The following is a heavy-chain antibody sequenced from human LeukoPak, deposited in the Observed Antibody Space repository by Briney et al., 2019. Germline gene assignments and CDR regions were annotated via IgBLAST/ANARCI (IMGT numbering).Heavy chain of an antibody. CDR3: ARGQWLVTSSFDS. CDR1: GFTFSSYA. D-gene: IGHD6-19*01. CDR2: VSGSGGNT. V-gene: IGHV3-23*01. Sequence: PGGSLRLSCAASGFTFSSYAMNWVRQPPGKGLEWVSAVSGSGGNTYYTGSVKDRFTISRDNSKNILFLQMSSLTAEDTALYYCARGQWLVTSSFDSWGQGTLVTVSS. J-gene: IGHJ4*02.